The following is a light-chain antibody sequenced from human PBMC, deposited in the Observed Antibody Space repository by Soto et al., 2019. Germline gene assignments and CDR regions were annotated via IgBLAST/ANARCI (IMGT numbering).Light chain of an antibody. V-gene: IGLV2-23*01. J-gene: IGLJ2*01. CDR2: EGT. Sequence: QSVLTQPASVSGSPGQSITISCTGTSSDVGSYNLVSWYQQYPGTAPKLMIYEGTKRPSGVSNRFSGSKSGNTASLTISGLQAEDEADYYCCSYAGGSTMIFGGGTKVTVL. CDR3: CSYAGGSTMI. CDR1: SSDVGSYNL.